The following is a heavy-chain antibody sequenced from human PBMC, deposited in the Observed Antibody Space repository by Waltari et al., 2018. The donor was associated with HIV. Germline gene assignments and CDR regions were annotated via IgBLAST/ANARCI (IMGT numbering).Heavy chain of an antibody. CDR3: ARDSSRVLWFGESLPT. CDR2: MSENGSKR. CDR1: GFRFNDHG. D-gene: IGHD3-10*01. V-gene: IGHV3-30*03. J-gene: IGHJ4*02. Sequence: QVQVVESGGGVVQPGRSLRLSCAASGFRFNDHGMHWVRQTPGKGLEGEALMSENGSKRLYAESVRGRFVVSRDNSKKIFYLQMNSLRPDDTAVYFCARDSSRVLWFGESLPTWGQGTLVSVSP.